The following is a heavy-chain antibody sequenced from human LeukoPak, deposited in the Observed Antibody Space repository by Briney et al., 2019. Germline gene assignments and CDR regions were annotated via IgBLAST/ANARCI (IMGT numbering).Heavy chain of an antibody. CDR3: ARDEYYGSRTFGLVQH. J-gene: IGHJ1*01. CDR2: INHSGST. V-gene: IGHV4-34*01. D-gene: IGHD3-10*01. Sequence: SETLSLTCAVYGGSFSGYYWSWIRQPPGKGLEWIGEINHSGSTNYNPSLKSRVTISVDTSKNQFSLKLSSVTAADTAVYYCARDEYYGSRTFGLVQHWGQGTLVTVSS. CDR1: GGSFSGYY.